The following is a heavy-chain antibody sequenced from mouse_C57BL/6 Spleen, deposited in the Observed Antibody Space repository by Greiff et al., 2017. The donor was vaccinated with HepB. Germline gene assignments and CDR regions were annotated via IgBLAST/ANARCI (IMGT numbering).Heavy chain of an antibody. J-gene: IGHJ2*01. CDR2: IYPGDGDT. Sequence: VQLQQSGPELVKPGASVKISCKASGYAFSSSWMNWVKQRPGKGLEWIGRIYPGDGDTNYNGKFKGKATLTADKSSSTAYMQLSSLTSEDSAVYFCARLRGNYGSSSYYFDYWGQGTTLTVSS. V-gene: IGHV1-82*01. CDR3: ARLRGNYGSSSYYFDY. D-gene: IGHD1-1*01. CDR1: GYAFSSSW.